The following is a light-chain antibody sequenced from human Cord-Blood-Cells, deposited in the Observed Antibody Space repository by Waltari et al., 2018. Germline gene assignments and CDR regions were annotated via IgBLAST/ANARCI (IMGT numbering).Light chain of an antibody. V-gene: IGKV1-33*01. CDR3: QQYDNLPPST. CDR1: QDISNY. Sequence: DIQMTQSPSSLSASVGDRVTITCQASQDISNYLNWYQQKPGKAPKLLIYDASNLETGVPSRCSGIGSGTDCTCTISSLQPEDIATYCCQQYDNLPPSTFGQGTKVEIK. CDR2: DAS. J-gene: IGKJ1*01.